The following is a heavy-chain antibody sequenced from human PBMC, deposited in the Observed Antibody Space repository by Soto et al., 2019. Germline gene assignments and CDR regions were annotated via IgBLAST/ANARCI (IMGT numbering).Heavy chain of an antibody. CDR3: AREVDFGFDY. CDR1: GFIFSSYS. Sequence: GGSLRLSCAASGFIFSSYSMNWVRQAPGKGLEWISSMSSRSDYIYYADSLKGRSTISRDNAKNSLYLQMNSLRADDTAVYYCAREVDFGFDYWGQGTPVTVSS. CDR2: MSSRSDYI. D-gene: IGHD5-12*01. V-gene: IGHV3-21*01. J-gene: IGHJ4*02.